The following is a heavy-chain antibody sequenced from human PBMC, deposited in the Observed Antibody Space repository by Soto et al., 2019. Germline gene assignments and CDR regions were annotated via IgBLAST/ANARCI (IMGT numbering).Heavy chain of an antibody. CDR2: IKQDGSEK. CDR1: GFTFSSYW. CDR3: AREKRANGYFDY. Sequence: EVQLVESGGGLVPPGGSLRLYCAGAGFTFSSYWMSWVRQAPGKGLEWVANIKQDGSEKYYVDSVNGRFTISRDNAKNSLYLQMHSLRVEDTAVYYCAREKRANGYFDYWGQGTLVADSP. J-gene: IGHJ4*02. D-gene: IGHD6-25*01. V-gene: IGHV3-7*01.